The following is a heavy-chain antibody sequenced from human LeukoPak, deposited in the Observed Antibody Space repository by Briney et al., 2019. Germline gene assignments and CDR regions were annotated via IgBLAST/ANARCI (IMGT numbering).Heavy chain of an antibody. J-gene: IGHJ4*02. CDR2: IYSGGTT. D-gene: IGHD3-22*01. CDR1: GFTVSTNY. Sequence: GGSLRLSCAASGFTVSTNYMTWVRQAPGKGLEWVSIIYSGGTTYYADSVKGRFTISRDNSKNTLYLQMTSLRAEDTAVYYCAKDLGDYDTSGCLDYWGQGTLVTVSS. V-gene: IGHV3-66*01. CDR3: AKDLGDYDTSGCLDY.